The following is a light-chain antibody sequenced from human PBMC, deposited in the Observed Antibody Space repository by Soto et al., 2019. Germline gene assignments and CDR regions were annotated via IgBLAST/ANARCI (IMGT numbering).Light chain of an antibody. V-gene: IGKV2-28*01. CDR3: MQGVQSPRT. CDR1: QSLLHSDGYNS. CDR2: LGS. Sequence: DIVMTQSPLSLPVTPGEPASISCRSSQSLLHSDGYNSLDWYLQKPGQSPQLLIYLGSYRASGVTDRFSGSGSGTVFTLKISRGEAEDVGVYYCMQGVQSPRTCGKGTKVDIK. J-gene: IGKJ1*01.